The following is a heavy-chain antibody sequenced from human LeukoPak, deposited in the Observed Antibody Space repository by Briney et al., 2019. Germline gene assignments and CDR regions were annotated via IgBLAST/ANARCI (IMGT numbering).Heavy chain of an antibody. CDR3: ARQGDCSSTSCHVDY. Sequence: SETLSLTCAVYGGSFSGYYWSWIRQPPGKGLEWIGEINHSGSTNYNPSLKSRVTISVDTSKNQFSLKLSSVTAADTAVYYCARQGDCSSTSCHVDYWGQGTLVTVSS. CDR2: INHSGST. D-gene: IGHD2-2*01. CDR1: GGSFSGYY. J-gene: IGHJ4*02. V-gene: IGHV4-34*01.